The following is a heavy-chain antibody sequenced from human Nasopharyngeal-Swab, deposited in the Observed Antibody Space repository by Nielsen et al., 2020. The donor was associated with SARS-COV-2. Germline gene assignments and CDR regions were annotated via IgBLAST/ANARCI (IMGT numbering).Heavy chain of an antibody. CDR3: AGFTVVTPDDAFDI. Sequence: KVSCKGSGYSFTSYWIGWVRQMPGKGLEWMGIIYPGDSDTRYSPSFQGQVTISVDKSISTAYLQWSSLKSSDTSMYYCAGFTVVTPDDAFDIWGQGTMVTVSS. CDR2: IYPGDSDT. V-gene: IGHV5-51*01. J-gene: IGHJ3*02. D-gene: IGHD4-23*01. CDR1: GYSFTSYW.